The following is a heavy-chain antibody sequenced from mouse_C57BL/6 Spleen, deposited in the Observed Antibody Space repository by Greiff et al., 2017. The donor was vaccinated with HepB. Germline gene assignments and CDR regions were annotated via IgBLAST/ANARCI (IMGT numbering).Heavy chain of an antibody. V-gene: IGHV2-5*01. Sequence: VKVEESGPGLVQPSQSLSITCTVSGFSLTSYGVHWVRQSPGKGLEWLGVIWRGGSTDYNAAFMSRLSITKDNSKSQVFFKMNSLQADDTAIYYCAKNEATVKGYYAMDYWGQGTSVTVSS. CDR1: GFSLTSYG. CDR3: AKNEATVKGYYAMDY. D-gene: IGHD1-1*01. J-gene: IGHJ4*01. CDR2: IWRGGST.